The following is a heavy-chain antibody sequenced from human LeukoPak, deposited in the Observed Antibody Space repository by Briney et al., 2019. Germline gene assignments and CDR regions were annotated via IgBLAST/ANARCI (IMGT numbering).Heavy chain of an antibody. J-gene: IGHJ4*02. CDR2: IIPIFGTA. CDR1: GGTFSSYA. CDR3: ARLAARPGDLFDY. V-gene: IGHV1-69*05. Sequence: ASVKVSCKASGGTFSSYAISWVRQAPGQGLEWMGGIIPIFGTANYAQKFQGRVTITTDESTSTAYMELNSLRSEDTAVYYCARLAARPGDLFDYWGQGTLVTVSS. D-gene: IGHD6-6*01.